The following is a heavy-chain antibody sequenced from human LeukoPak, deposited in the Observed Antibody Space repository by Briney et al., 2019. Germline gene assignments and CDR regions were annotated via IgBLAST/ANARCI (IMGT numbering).Heavy chain of an antibody. J-gene: IGHJ5*02. CDR3: ATVAPSGWFDP. V-gene: IGHV3-30-3*01. CDR2: ISYDGSNK. Sequence: TGGSLRLSCAASGFTFSNYAMHWVRQAPGKGLEWVALISYDGSNKYYADSVKGRFTISRDNSKNTLYLQMNSLRAEDTAVYYCATVAPSGWFDPWGQGTLVTVSS. CDR1: GFTFSNYA. D-gene: IGHD1-14*01.